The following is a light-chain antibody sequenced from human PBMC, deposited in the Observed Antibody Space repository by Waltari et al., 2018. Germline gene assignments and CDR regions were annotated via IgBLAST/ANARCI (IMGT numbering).Light chain of an antibody. CDR3: SSYTSTWV. CDR1: SSAFAVFHS. CDR2: DVR. V-gene: IGLV2-14*01. J-gene: IGLJ3*02. Sequence: QSALTQSASVSGSPGQSLTIPSTGPSSAFAVFHSVSWYQQHPGKAPQLRIYDVRQRPSGVSNRFSGSKSGNTASLTISGLQAEDEADYYCSSYTSTWVFGGGTKLTVL.